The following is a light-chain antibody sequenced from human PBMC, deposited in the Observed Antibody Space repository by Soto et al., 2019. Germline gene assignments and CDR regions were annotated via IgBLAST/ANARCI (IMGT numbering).Light chain of an antibody. CDR2: DVS. J-gene: IGLJ2*01. Sequence: QSALTQPASVSGSPGQSITISCTGTSSDVGGYNYVSWYQQHPGKAPKLMIYDVSNRPSGVSNRFSGSKSGNTASLTISGGQAEEEADYYCSSYTSSSTRVVFGGGTKLTVL. CDR1: SSDVGGYNY. V-gene: IGLV2-14*01. CDR3: SSYTSSSTRVV.